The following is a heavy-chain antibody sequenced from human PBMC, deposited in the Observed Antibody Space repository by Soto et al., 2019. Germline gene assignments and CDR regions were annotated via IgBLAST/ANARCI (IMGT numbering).Heavy chain of an antibody. V-gene: IGHV4-39*01. Sequence: QLQLQESGPGLLKPSETLSLTCTVSGGSISSSNYYWGWIRQPPGRGLEWIGNYYYSGSTYYYPSLRARVTLSVDTSKNQFSLKLSSVTAAVSDVYYCARRGSGSYSDYWGQGTLVTVSS. CDR3: ARRGSGSYSDY. J-gene: IGHJ4*02. D-gene: IGHD3-10*01. CDR2: YYYSGST. CDR1: GGSISSSNYY.